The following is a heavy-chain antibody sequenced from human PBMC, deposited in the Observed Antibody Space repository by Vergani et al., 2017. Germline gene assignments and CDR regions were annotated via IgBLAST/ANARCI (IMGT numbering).Heavy chain of an antibody. CDR2: VFWDDDK. CDR3: THRPDCGVGHCYDDY. V-gene: IGHV2-5*02. Sequence: QITLKESGPTLVKPTQTLTLTCTFSGFSLTTRGVAVGWISQPPGKALEWLAIVFWDDDKRYSPSLRNRVTITRDTSRNQVVLTMTNIDPVDTATYYCTHRPDCGVGHCYDDYWGQGTLVTVSS. J-gene: IGHJ4*02. CDR1: GFSLTTRGVA. D-gene: IGHD2-21*01.